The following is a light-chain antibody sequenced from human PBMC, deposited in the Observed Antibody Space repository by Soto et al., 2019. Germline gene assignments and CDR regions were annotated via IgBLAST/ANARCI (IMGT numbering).Light chain of an antibody. Sequence: QSALTQPASVSGSLGQSITLSCSGSSSDVGGYNYVSWYQQHPGQAPKLLIHEVTNRPSTISDRFSGSKSANTASLTISGLQAEDEAHYYCSSYTTFKTPHVAFGGGTKLTVL. CDR2: EVT. CDR3: SSYTTFKTPHVA. J-gene: IGLJ2*01. CDR1: SSDVGGYNY. V-gene: IGLV2-14*01.